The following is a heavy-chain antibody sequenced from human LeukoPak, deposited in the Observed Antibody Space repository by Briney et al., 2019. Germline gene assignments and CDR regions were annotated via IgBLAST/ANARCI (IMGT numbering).Heavy chain of an antibody. D-gene: IGHD3-22*01. V-gene: IGHV3-23*01. J-gene: IGHJ4*02. Sequence: GGSLRLSCAASGFTFSSYAMSWVHQAPGKGLEWVSAISGSGGSTYYADSVKGRFTISRDNSKNTLYLQMNSLRAEDTAVYYCAKGDQGYYDSSGYNYWGQGTLVTVSS. CDR1: GFTFSSYA. CDR2: ISGSGGST. CDR3: AKGDQGYYDSSGYNY.